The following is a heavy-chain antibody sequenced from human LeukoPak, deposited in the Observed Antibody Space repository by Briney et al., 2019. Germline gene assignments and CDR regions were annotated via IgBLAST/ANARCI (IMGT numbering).Heavy chain of an antibody. CDR3: ARDQTKWEPLRRRDYYYMDV. Sequence: GGSLRLSCAAFGFTFNSYWMSWVRQAPGKGLEWVANIKQDGSEKYYVDSVKGRFTISRDNAKNSLYLQMNSLRAEDTAVYYCARDQTKWEPLRRRDYYYMDVWGKGTTVTVSS. V-gene: IGHV3-7*01. CDR2: IKQDGSEK. J-gene: IGHJ6*03. CDR1: GFTFNSYW. D-gene: IGHD1-26*01.